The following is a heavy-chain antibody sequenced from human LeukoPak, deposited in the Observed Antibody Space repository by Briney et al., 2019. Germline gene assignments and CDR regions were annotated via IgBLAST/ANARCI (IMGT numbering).Heavy chain of an antibody. CDR3: AKDIIYGGFRGGQTFDI. Sequence: GGSLRLSCSASGFSFSSYWMHWVRQAPGKGLVWVSHIHKSDGTTSYADSVKGRFTISRDNAKNTVELQMNGLRAEDTAVYYCAKDIIYGGFRGGQTFDIWGQGTKVTVSS. CDR1: GFSFSSYW. V-gene: IGHV3-74*01. J-gene: IGHJ3*02. CDR2: IHKSDGTT. D-gene: IGHD3-10*01.